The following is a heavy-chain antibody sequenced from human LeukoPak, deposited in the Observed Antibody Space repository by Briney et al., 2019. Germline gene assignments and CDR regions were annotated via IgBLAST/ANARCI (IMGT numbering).Heavy chain of an antibody. D-gene: IGHD6-13*01. V-gene: IGHV1-18*01. CDR3: ARSPTGYSSSWWPFDY. CDR2: ISAQHGQT. J-gene: IGHJ4*02. Sequence: ASVKVSCKTSGYSENFYGITWVRQVAGQGLEWMGWISAQHGQTEYAPNSQDRVTMTTDTYTNTAYMELSSLRSEDTAVYYCARSPTGYSSSWWPFDYWGQGTLVTVSS. CDR1: GYSENFYG.